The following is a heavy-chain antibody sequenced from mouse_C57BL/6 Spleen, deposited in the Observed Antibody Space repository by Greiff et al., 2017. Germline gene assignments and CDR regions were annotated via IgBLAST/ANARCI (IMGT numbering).Heavy chain of an antibody. CDR3: AREVYGYAWFAY. CDR2: IDPSDSYT. Sequence: VQLQQPGAELVRPGTSVKLSCKASGYPFTSYWMHWVKQRPGQGLEWIGVIDPSDSYTNYNQKFKGKATLTVDTSSSTAYMQLSSLTSEDSAVYYCAREVYGYAWFAYWGQGTLVTVSA. J-gene: IGHJ3*01. V-gene: IGHV1-59*01. D-gene: IGHD2-2*01. CDR1: GYPFTSYW.